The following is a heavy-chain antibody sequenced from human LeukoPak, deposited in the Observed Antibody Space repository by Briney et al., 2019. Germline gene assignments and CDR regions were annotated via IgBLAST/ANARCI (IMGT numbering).Heavy chain of an antibody. CDR1: GGTFSSYA. D-gene: IGHD3-22*01. CDR2: IIPIFGTA. CDR3: ARSGYYYDSSGYASDY. J-gene: IGHJ4*02. Sequence: ASVKVSCKASGGTFSSYAISWVRQAPGQGLEWMGGIIPIFGTANYAQRFQGRVTITADESTSTAYMELSSLRSEDTAVYYCARSGYYYDSSGYASDYWGQGTLVTVSS. V-gene: IGHV1-69*13.